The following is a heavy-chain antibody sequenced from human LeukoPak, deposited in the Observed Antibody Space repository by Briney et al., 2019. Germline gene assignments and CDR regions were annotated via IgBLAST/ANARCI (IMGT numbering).Heavy chain of an antibody. CDR1: GYSFTNYW. J-gene: IGHJ6*02. CDR2: IDPTDSYT. Sequence: GESLKISCKGSGYSFTNYWITWVRQMPGKGLEWLGRIDPTDSYTNYSPSFQGHVTISADKSISTAYLQWSSLKASDTAMYYCARGGYYYYGMDVWGQGTTVTVSS. V-gene: IGHV5-10-1*01. CDR3: ARGGYYYYGMDV. D-gene: IGHD2-15*01.